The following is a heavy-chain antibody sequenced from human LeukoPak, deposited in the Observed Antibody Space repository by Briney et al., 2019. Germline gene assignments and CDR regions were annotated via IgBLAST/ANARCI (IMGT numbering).Heavy chain of an antibody. CDR2: IYPGDSDT. V-gene: IGHV5-51*01. Sequence: GESLKISCKGSGYSFTSYWIGWVRQMPGKGLEWMGIIYPGDSDTRYSPSFQGQVTISADKSISTAYLQWSSLKASDTAMYYCARTIEEDDYGDYVGQPPFDYWGQGTLVTVSS. CDR1: GYSFTSYW. J-gene: IGHJ4*02. CDR3: ARTIEEDDYGDYVGQPPFDY. D-gene: IGHD4-17*01.